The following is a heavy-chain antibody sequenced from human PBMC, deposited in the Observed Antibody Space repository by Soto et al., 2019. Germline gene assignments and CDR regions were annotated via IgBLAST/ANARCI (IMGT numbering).Heavy chain of an antibody. CDR1: GYTFTSYG. CDR3: AGLSSTFEYYYYGMDV. D-gene: IGHD3-16*01. J-gene: IGHJ6*02. V-gene: IGHV1-18*01. Sequence: ASVKVSCKASGYTFTSYGISWVRQAPGQGLEWMGWISAYNGNTNYAQKPQGRVTMTTDTCTSTAYMELRSLRSDDTAVYYCAGLSSTFEYYYYGMDVWGQGTTVTVSS. CDR2: ISAYNGNT.